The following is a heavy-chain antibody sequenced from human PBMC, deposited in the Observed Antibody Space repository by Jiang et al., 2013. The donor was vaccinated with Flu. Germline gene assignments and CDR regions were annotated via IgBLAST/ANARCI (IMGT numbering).Heavy chain of an antibody. D-gene: IGHD2-2*02. CDR3: AKGRSGSSISCYNY. CDR2: ISGSDAIT. Sequence: VQLVESGGGLVQPGGSLRLSCAASGFTFSNYAMSWVRQAPGTGLEWVSGISGSDAITYYADSVKGRFTISRDNSKNTLYLQMNSLRAEDTAVYYCAKGRSGSSISCYNYWGQGTLVTSPQ. V-gene: IGHV3-23*04. J-gene: IGHJ4*02. CDR1: GFTFSNYA.